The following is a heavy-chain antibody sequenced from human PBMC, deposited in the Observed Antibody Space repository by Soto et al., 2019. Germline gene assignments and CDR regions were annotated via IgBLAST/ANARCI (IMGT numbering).Heavy chain of an antibody. Sequence: SETLSLTCAVYGGPFSGYYWSWIRQPPGKGLEWIGEINHSGSTNYNPSLKSRVTISVDTSKNQFSLKLSSVTAADTAVYYFAREHTYYDILTGYSNFDYWGQGTLVTVSS. CDR3: AREHTYYDILTGYSNFDY. D-gene: IGHD3-9*01. CDR2: INHSGST. CDR1: GGPFSGYY. V-gene: IGHV4-34*01. J-gene: IGHJ4*02.